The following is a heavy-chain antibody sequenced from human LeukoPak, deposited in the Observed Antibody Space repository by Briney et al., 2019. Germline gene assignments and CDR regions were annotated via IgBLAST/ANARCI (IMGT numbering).Heavy chain of an antibody. J-gene: IGHJ4*02. CDR3: ARYRGASGYHFDY. Sequence: PSETLSLTCTVSSGSISTSNYYWGWVRQPPGKALEWIGNNSPSLKSRVTISLDTSRNQFSLKLNSVTAADTAVYYCARYRGASGYHFDYWGQGTLVTVSS. V-gene: IGHV4-39*07. CDR1: SGSISTSNYY. D-gene: IGHD5-12*01.